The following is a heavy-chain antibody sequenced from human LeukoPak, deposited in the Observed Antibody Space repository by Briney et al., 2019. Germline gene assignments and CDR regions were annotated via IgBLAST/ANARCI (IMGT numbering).Heavy chain of an antibody. D-gene: IGHD3-22*01. Sequence: LRLSCAASGFTFSSYAMSWVRQPPGKGLEWIGYIYYSGSTYYNPSLKSRVTISVDTSKNQFSLKLSSVTAADAAVYYCARESYYDSSGYLYWGQGTLVTVSS. J-gene: IGHJ4*02. CDR3: ARESYYDSSGYLY. CDR2: IYYSGST. CDR1: GFTFSSYA. V-gene: IGHV4-30-4*08.